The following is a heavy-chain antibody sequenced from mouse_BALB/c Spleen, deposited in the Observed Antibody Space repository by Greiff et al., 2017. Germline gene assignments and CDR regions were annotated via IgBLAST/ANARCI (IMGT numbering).Heavy chain of an antibody. CDR2: ISSGGSYT. J-gene: IGHJ4*01. V-gene: IGHV5-6*01. D-gene: IGHD3-1*01. Sequence: EVQRVESGGDLVKPGGSLKLSCAASGFTFSSYGMSWVRQTPDKRLEWVATISSGGSYTYYPDSVKGRFTISRDNAKNTLYLQMSSLKSEDTAMYYCARQLGLYAMDYWGQGTSVTVSS. CDR1: GFTFSSYG. CDR3: ARQLGLYAMDY.